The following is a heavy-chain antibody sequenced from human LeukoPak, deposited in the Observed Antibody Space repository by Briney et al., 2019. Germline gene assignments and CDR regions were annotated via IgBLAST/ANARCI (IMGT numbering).Heavy chain of an antibody. CDR3: ARYYIEGRCFDY. CDR1: GFTFTSSA. Sequence: GASVKVSCKASGFTFTSSAMQWVRQARGQRLEWIGWIVVGSGNTNYAQKFQGRVTMTRDTSIRTAYMELSRLRSDDTAMYYCARYYIEGRCFDYWGQGTLVTVSS. CDR2: IVVGSGNT. D-gene: IGHD3-10*01. J-gene: IGHJ4*02. V-gene: IGHV1-58*02.